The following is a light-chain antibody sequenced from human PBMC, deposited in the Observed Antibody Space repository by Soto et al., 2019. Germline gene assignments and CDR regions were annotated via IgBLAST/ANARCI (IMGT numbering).Light chain of an antibody. CDR2: EAS. Sequence: EVVLTQSPATLSLSPGDSATLSCRASQSIGAYLAWYQQRPGQPPRLLIYEASTRATGIPARFSGSGSGTDFTLTINSLEPEDFALYYCQHRTKWPPITFGQGTRLEI. CDR1: QSIGAY. V-gene: IGKV3-11*01. J-gene: IGKJ5*01. CDR3: QHRTKWPPIT.